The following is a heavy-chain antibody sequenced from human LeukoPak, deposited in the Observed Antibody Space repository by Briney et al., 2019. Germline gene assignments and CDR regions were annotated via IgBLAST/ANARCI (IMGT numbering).Heavy chain of an antibody. V-gene: IGHV1-69*06. CDR1: GGTFSSYA. CDR3: ARDLKMGYSSGRYSWGTGSSNDY. D-gene: IGHD6-19*01. Sequence: ASVKVSCKASGGTFSSYAISWVRQAPGQGLEWMGGIIPLFGTADYAQKFQGRVTITADKSTSTAYMELSSLRPDDTAVYYCARDLKMGYSSGRYSWGTGSSNDYWGQGTLVTVSS. CDR2: IIPLFGTA. J-gene: IGHJ4*02.